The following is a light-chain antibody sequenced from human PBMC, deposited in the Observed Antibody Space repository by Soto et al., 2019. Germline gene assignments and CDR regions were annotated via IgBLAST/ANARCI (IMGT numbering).Light chain of an antibody. J-gene: IGKJ3*01. CDR1: QSVSSK. CDR3: QQYDIWPFA. V-gene: IGKV3-15*01. Sequence: MTTQSPGTLSVSPGERATLSCRASQSVSSKVAWYQQRPGQAPRLLIYGASSRATGIPARFSGSGSGTEFALPISSLQSEDFAVYYCQQYDIWPFAFGPGKKVDV. CDR2: GAS.